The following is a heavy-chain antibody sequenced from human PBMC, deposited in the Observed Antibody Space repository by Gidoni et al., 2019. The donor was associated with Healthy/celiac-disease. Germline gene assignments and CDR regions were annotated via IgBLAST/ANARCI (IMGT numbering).Heavy chain of an antibody. J-gene: IGHJ5*02. CDR1: GGPISSYY. CDR3: ARQPGGYYDRFDP. V-gene: IGHV4-59*01. D-gene: IGHD3-22*01. CDR2: IYYSGST. Sequence: QVQLQESGPGLVKPSETLSLTCTVSGGPISSYYWSWIRQPPGKGLEWIGYIYYSGSTNYNPSLKSRVTISVDTSKNQFSLKLSSVTAADTAVYYCARQPGGYYDRFDPWGQGTLVTVSP.